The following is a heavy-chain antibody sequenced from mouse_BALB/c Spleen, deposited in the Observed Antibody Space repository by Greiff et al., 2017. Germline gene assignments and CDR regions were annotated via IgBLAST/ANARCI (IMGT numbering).Heavy chain of an antibody. CDR2: ISSGGSYT. D-gene: IGHD1-1*01. Sequence: EVQVVESGGGLVKPGGSLKLSCAASGFTFSSYTMSWVRQTPEKRLEWVATISSGGSYTYYPDSVKGRFTISRDNAKNTLYLQMSSLKSEDTAMYYCTRDFYYGSSYFDYWGQGTTLTVSS. CDR3: TRDFYYGSSYFDY. V-gene: IGHV5-6-4*01. CDR1: GFTFSSYT. J-gene: IGHJ2*01.